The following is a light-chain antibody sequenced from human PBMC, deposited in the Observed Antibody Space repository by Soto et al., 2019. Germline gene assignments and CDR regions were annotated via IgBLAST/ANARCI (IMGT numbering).Light chain of an antibody. V-gene: IGLV2-8*01. J-gene: IGLJ3*02. CDR3: RSCDASKSFYVV. CDR2: DVT. CDR1: SSDVGGYNY. Sequence: QSALTQPPSAAGSPGQAVTISCTGTSSDVGGYNYVSWYHQYPGGAPQLMIYDVTKRPSGVPDRFSGYKSGNTASLAVSGLQAEDEADYYCRSCDASKSFYVVFGGGTKLTV.